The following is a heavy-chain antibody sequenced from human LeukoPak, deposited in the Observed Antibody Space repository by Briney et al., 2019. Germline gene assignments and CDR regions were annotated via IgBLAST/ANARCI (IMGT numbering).Heavy chain of an antibody. J-gene: IGHJ6*02. D-gene: IGHD1-26*01. CDR3: ARGRSPRGYYYGMDV. CDR2: ISSNGGET. V-gene: IGHV3-64*02. Sequence: GGSLRLSCAASGFSFSSYVMHWVRQAPGKGLEYVSAISSNGGETYYADSVKGRFTIPRDNSKNALYLQMGSLRVEDMAVYYCARGRSPRGYYYGMDVWGQGTTVTVS. CDR1: GFSFSSYV.